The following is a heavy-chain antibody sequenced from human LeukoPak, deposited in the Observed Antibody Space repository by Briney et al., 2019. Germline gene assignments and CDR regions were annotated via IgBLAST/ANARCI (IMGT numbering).Heavy chain of an antibody. J-gene: IGHJ6*02. CDR1: GGSISSSSHS. Sequence: SQTLSLTCTVSGGSISSSSHSWSWIRQPAGKGLEWIGRIYTSGNTNYIPSLKSRVTISFDTSKSQFSLKLSSVTAADTAVYYCARDLLTYGLDVWGQGTTVTVSS. V-gene: IGHV4-61*02. CDR2: IYTSGNT. CDR3: ARDLLTYGLDV. D-gene: IGHD3-9*01.